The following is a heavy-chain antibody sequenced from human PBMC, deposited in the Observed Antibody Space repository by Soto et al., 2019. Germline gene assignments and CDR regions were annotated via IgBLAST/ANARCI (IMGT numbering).Heavy chain of an antibody. V-gene: IGHV1-69*01. Sequence: QVQLVQSGAEVKKPGSSVKVSCKASGGTFSSSAIRWVRQAPGQGLEWMGGIIPMFGIGKYAQKFQGRVTITADDSTSTVYMELNRLRSEDTAVYYCVRDGSIAAAGSNYYYGMDVWGQGTTVTVSS. CDR2: IIPMFGIG. CDR1: GGTFSSSA. CDR3: VRDGSIAAAGSNYYYGMDV. D-gene: IGHD6-13*01. J-gene: IGHJ6*02.